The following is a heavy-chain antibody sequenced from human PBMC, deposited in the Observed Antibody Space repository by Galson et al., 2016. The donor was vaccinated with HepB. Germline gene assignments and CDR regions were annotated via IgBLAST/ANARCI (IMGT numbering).Heavy chain of an antibody. CDR1: GFTFSNYY. J-gene: IGHJ4*02. CDR2: IGVSDTPT. V-gene: IGHV3-23*01. CDR3: ANSPHYYDTSY. Sequence: SLRLFCAASGFTFSNYYMSWVRQAPRKGLESVSVIGVSDTPTYYADSVKGRFTISRDNSKNTLYLQMDSLRAEDTAVYYCANSPHYYDTSYWGQGTLVTVSS. D-gene: IGHD3-22*01.